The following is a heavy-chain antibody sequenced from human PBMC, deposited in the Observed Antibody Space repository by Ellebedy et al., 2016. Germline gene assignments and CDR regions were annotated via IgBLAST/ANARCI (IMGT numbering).Heavy chain of an antibody. D-gene: IGHD5-18*01. CDR1: GFTFSNAW. V-gene: IGHV3-15*01. J-gene: IGHJ6*02. CDR2: IKSKTDGGTT. Sequence: GGSLRLSCAASGFTFSNAWMSWVRQAPGKGLEWVGRIKSKTDGGTTDYAAPVKGRFTISRDDSKNTLYLQMNSLKTEDTAVYYCTTDALIDTAMALPYYYYGMDVWGQGTTVTVSS. CDR3: TTDALIDTAMALPYYYYGMDV.